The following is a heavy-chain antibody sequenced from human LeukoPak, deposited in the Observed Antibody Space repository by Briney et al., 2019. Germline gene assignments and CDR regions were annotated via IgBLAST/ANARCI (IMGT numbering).Heavy chain of an antibody. CDR1: GGSISSYY. V-gene: IGHV4-59*06. Sequence: SETLPLTCTVSGGSISSYYWSWIRQPPGKGLEWIGYIYYSGSTYYNPSLKSRVTISVDTSKNQFSLKLSSVTAADTAVYYCAQLYGSGSYFDYWGQGTLVTVSS. CDR3: AQLYGSGSYFDY. J-gene: IGHJ4*02. D-gene: IGHD3-10*01. CDR2: IYYSGST.